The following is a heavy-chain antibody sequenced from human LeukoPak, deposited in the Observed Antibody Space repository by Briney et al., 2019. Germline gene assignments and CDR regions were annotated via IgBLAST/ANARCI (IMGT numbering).Heavy chain of an antibody. V-gene: IGHV3-30*04. J-gene: IGHJ5*02. Sequence: HPGGSLRLSCAASGFTFSSYAMHWVRQAPGKGLEWVAVISYDGSNKYYADSVKGRFTISRDNSKNTLYLQMNSLRAEDTAVYYCARQAVRGRRFDPWGQGTLVTVSS. CDR3: ARQAVRGRRFDP. D-gene: IGHD3-10*01. CDR2: ISYDGSNK. CDR1: GFTFSSYA.